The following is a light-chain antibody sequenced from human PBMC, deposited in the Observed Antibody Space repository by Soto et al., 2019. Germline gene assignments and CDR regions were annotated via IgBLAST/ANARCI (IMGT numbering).Light chain of an antibody. Sequence: IVMTQSPATLSVSPGEGATLSCRASQSVSSKLAWYQQKPGQAPRLLIYGASTRATGIPARFSGSGSGTDFTLTISNLEPEDFAVYYCQQYGYPPRTFGQGTKVDIK. CDR1: QSVSSK. V-gene: IGKV3-15*01. J-gene: IGKJ1*01. CDR3: QQYGYPPRT. CDR2: GAS.